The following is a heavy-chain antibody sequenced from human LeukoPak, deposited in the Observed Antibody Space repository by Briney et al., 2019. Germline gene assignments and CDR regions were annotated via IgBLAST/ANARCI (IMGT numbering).Heavy chain of an antibody. J-gene: IGHJ4*02. D-gene: IGHD3-3*02. CDR3: VKDSRPFLGFYFDY. V-gene: IGHV3-9*03. CDR2: ISWNSGRI. Sequence: GGSLRLSCAASGFTFDDHAIHWVRQAPGKGLEWVSGISWNSGRIGYADSVKGRFTISRDNAKNSLYLQMNSLRAEDMAFYYCVKDSRPFLGFYFDYWGQGTLLTVSS. CDR1: GFTFDDHA.